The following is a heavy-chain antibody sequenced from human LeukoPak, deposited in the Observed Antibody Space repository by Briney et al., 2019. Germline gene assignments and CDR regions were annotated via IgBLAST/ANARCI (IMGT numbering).Heavy chain of an antibody. CDR3: AKPYYYGSGSYYNAYFDY. D-gene: IGHD3-10*01. Sequence: GGSLRLSCAASGFTFSSYGMHWVRQAPGKGLEWVAVISYDGSNKYYADSVKGRFTISRDNSKNTLYLQMNSLRAEDTAVYYCAKPYYYGSGSYYNAYFDYWGQGTLVTVSS. J-gene: IGHJ4*02. CDR2: ISYDGSNK. CDR1: GFTFSSYG. V-gene: IGHV3-30*18.